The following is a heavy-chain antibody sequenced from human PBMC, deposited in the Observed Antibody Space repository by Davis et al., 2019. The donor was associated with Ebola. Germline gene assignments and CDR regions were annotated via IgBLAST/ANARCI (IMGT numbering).Heavy chain of an antibody. CDR3: ARSGYTGYDHRINFDY. V-gene: IGHV4-59*01. D-gene: IGHD5-12*01. CDR1: GDSISYYY. Sequence: MPSETLSLTCTVSGDSISYYYWSWIRQPPGRGLEWIGYIYYSGSTDYNPSLKSRVTISVDTSKNQFSLKLSSVTAADTAVYYCARSGYTGYDHRINFDYWGQGTLVTVSS. CDR2: IYYSGST. J-gene: IGHJ4*02.